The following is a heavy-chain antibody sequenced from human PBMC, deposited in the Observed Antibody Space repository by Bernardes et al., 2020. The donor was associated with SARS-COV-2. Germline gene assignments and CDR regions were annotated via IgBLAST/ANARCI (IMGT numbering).Heavy chain of an antibody. D-gene: IGHD2-2*02. CDR2: MNPNSGNT. Sequence: APLKVSCEASGNTFTIYDINCVRPATGQGPECMAWMNPNSGNTRYAQTFQGRVTMTRNTSISTAYMELSSLRSEDTAVYYCARVRGEYQLLYMVVGPFDYWGQGTLVTVSS. V-gene: IGHV1-8*01. J-gene: IGHJ4*02. CDR1: GNTFTIYD. CDR3: ARVRGEYQLLYMVVGPFDY.